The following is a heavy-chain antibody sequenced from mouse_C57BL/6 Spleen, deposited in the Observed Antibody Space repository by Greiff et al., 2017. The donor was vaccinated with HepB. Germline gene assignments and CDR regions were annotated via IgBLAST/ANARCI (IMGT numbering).Heavy chain of an antibody. D-gene: IGHD1-1*01. CDR2: INPNNGGT. CDR3: AKVDYYGSSYFDY. J-gene: IGHJ2*01. Sequence: EVQLQQSGPELVKPGASVKMSCKASGYTFTDYNMHWVKQSHGKSLEWIGYINPNNGGTSYNQKFKGKATLTVNKSSSTAYMELRSLTSEDSAVYYCAKVDYYGSSYFDYWGQGTTHTVSS. V-gene: IGHV1-22*01. CDR1: GYTFTDYN.